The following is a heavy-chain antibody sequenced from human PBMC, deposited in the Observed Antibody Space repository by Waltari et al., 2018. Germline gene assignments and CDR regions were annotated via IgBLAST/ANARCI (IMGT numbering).Heavy chain of an antibody. CDR3: ARDRGRGLYFDS. D-gene: IGHD2-15*01. CDR1: GDSISDNYW. Sequence: QLQLQQSGPGLVKPSVSLSLTCGVSGDSISDNYWWSWVRQSPEKGLEWIGQIHRSGGPYYNPSLESRVSVSMDTSNNKFFLKLSSAIAADTAVYYCARDRGRGLYFDSWGQGTLVTVSP. J-gene: IGHJ4*02. V-gene: IGHV4-4*02. CDR2: IHRSGGP.